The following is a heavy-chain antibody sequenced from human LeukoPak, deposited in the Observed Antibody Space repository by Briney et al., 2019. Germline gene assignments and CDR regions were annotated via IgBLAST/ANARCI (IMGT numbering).Heavy chain of an antibody. CDR3: ARNSGSYSVWPNYFDS. D-gene: IGHD1-26*01. CDR2: INYNGTA. CDR1: GGSISGSY. J-gene: IGHJ4*02. V-gene: IGHV4-59*01. Sequence: ETLPSPGPVPGGSISGSYWGWFRRPQGRGRDWLGCINYNGTANYNPSLRSRVTISVDTSKNQFSLMLSSVTAADTAMYSCARNSGSYSVWPNYFDSWGQGILVTVSS.